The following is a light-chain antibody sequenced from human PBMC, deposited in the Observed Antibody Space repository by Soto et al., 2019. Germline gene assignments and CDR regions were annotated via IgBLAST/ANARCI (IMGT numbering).Light chain of an antibody. V-gene: IGKV1-39*01. CDR1: QSISSY. CDR2: AAS. J-gene: IGKJ1*01. Sequence: DIQMTQSPSSLSASVGDRVTITCRASQSISSYLNWYQQKPGKAPKLLIYAASSLQSGVPSRFSGSGSGTDFSLTISSLQPEDFATYYCQESYSIPVTFGQGTKVDI. CDR3: QESYSIPVT.